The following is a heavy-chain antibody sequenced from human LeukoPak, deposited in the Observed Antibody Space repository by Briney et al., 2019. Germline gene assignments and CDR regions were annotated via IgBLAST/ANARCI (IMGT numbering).Heavy chain of an antibody. D-gene: IGHD4-23*01. CDR1: GFTFSSYA. V-gene: IGHV3-23*05. J-gene: IGHJ4*02. CDR2: IYSSGST. CDR3: ARRGDGGRSFDY. Sequence: GGSLRLSCAASGFTFSSYAMTWVRQAPGKGLEWVSLIYSSGSTYYADSVKGRFTISRDNSKNTLYLQVNSLRAEDTAVYYCARRGDGGRSFDYWGQGTLVTVSS.